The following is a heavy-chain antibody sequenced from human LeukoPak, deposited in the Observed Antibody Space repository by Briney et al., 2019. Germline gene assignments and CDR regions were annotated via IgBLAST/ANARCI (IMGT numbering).Heavy chain of an antibody. D-gene: IGHD1-26*01. CDR1: GYTFTSYY. V-gene: IGHV1-46*04. CDR3: ARARATFDY. CDR2: INPSGGST. J-gene: IGHJ4*01. Sequence: ASLKVSCKASGYTFTSYYRHWVGQAPGQGLEWMGIINPSGGSTSYAQKLQGRVTMTRDTSTSTVYMELSSLRSEDTAVYYCARARATFDYWGQGTLVTVSS.